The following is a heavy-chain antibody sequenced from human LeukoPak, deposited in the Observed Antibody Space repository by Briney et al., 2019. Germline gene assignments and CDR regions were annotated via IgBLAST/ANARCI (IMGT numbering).Heavy chain of an antibody. CDR1: GLTFSSYG. Sequence: PGGSLRLSCAASGLTFSSYGMHWVRQAPGKGLEWVAFIRYDGSNKHYAHFVKGRFTISRDNSKNTVYPQMNRLRAEDTAVYYCAPVAGTGWGAFDIWGQGTMVTVSS. V-gene: IGHV3-30*02. CDR3: APVAGTGWGAFDI. CDR2: IRYDGSNK. J-gene: IGHJ3*02. D-gene: IGHD1-7*01.